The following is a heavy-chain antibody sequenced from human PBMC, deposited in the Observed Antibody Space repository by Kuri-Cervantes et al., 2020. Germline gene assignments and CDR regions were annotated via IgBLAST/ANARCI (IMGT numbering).Heavy chain of an antibody. CDR1: GFSFRSYG. CDR3: AKELPQYSSSSGGLDS. V-gene: IGHV3-30*18. J-gene: IGHJ4*02. Sequence: GESLKISCAASGFSFRSYGMHWVRQAPGKGREWVAVISYDGRDEYSAESVKGRFTISRDNSKNTLYLQMNSLRAEDTAMYYCAKELPQYSSSSGGLDSWGQGTLVTVSS. D-gene: IGHD6-6*01. CDR2: ISYDGRDE.